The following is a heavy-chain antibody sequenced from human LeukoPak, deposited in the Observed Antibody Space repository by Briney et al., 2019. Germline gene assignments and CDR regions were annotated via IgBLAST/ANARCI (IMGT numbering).Heavy chain of an antibody. V-gene: IGHV4-39*07. CDR2: SFYAGST. CDR3: ARGYVAERIAAHPRTIDY. D-gene: IGHD6-6*01. CDR1: GGSISSNYYH. J-gene: IGHJ4*02. Sequence: SETLFLTCTVSGGSISSNYYHWGWVRQPPGDGLEWIGSSFYAGSTYDNPSLKSRVTISVDTSKNQFSLKLSSVTAADTAVYYCARGYVAERIAAHPRTIDYWGQGTLVTVSS.